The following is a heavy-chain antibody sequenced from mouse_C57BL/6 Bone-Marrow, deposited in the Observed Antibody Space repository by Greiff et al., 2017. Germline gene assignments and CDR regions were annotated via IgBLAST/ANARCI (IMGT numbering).Heavy chain of an antibody. J-gene: IGHJ4*01. CDR2: ISNLAYSI. CDR1: GFTFSDYG. CDR3: ASVTTVQRDYAMDY. D-gene: IGHD2-12*01. V-gene: IGHV5-15*01. Sequence: EVQGVESGGGLVQPGGSLKLSCAASGFTFSDYGMAWVRQAPRKGPEWVAFISNLAYSIYYADTVTGRFTISRENAKNTLYLEMSRLRSEDTAMYYCASVTTVQRDYAMDYWGQGTSVTVSS.